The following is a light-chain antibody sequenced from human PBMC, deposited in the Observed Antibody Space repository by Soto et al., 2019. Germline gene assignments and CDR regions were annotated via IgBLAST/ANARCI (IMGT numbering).Light chain of an antibody. Sequence: EIVLTQSPATLSLSPGERATLSCRAGQSVSSYLAWYQQKPGQPPRLLIYDASNRATGIPARFSGSGSGTDFTLTISSLEPEDFAVYYCQQRSNWPPVTFGGGTKVEIK. CDR1: QSVSSY. CDR3: QQRSNWPPVT. J-gene: IGKJ4*01. CDR2: DAS. V-gene: IGKV3-11*01.